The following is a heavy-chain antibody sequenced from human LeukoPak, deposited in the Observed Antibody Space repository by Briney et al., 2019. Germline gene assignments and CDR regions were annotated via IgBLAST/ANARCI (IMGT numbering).Heavy chain of an antibody. CDR3: VSGSGFYIFAFDY. J-gene: IGHJ4*02. Sequence: GGSLRLSCAASEFTVSSNYMTWVRQAPEKGLEWVSIIYGSGTTYYAASVEGRFTISTDNSKNTLHLQMNSLRDEDTAVYYCVSGSGFYIFAFDYWGQGTLVTVSS. CDR1: EFTVSSNY. D-gene: IGHD3-3*01. CDR2: IYGSGTT. V-gene: IGHV3-66*02.